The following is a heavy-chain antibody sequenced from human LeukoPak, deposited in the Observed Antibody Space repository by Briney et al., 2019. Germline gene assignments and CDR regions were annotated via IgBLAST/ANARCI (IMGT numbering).Heavy chain of an antibody. CDR1: GDFIKSGGYS. D-gene: IGHD5-12*01. J-gene: IGHJ3*02. Sequence: SETLALTYAVSGDFIKSGGYSWTWIRQPPGKGLEWIGCISYSGTTSYSPSLKSRLTISLDASKNQFSLKLTSVTAADPAVFYCAREVQVASSPDDFDIWGQGTMVTVSS. V-gene: IGHV4-31*11. CDR3: AREVQVASSPDDFDI. CDR2: ISYSGTT.